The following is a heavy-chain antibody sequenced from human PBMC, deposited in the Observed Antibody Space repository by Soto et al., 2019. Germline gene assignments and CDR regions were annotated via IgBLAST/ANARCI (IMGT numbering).Heavy chain of an antibody. V-gene: IGHV3-21*06. CDR1: GFTFSRYG. CDR3: ARDPSEGRVGNWFES. J-gene: IGHJ5*01. D-gene: IGHD2-2*01. Sequence: GSLSLSCAASGFTFSRYGMNWLRQAPGKGLEWVASISSSTSYVYYADSVKGRFSTSRDNAKNILYLEMYGLRTEDTAVYYCARDPSEGRVGNWFESWGQGTLVTVSS. CDR2: ISSSTSYV.